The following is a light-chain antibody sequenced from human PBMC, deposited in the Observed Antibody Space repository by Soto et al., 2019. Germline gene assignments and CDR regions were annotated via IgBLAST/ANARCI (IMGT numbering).Light chain of an antibody. CDR2: AAS. CDR3: QQYNNWPVT. V-gene: IGKV3-15*01. Sequence: EIVMTQSPATLSVSPGERATLSCRASQSVSSYLAWYQQKPGQAPRLLIFAASTRATGIPARFSGSGSATEFTLTISNLQSEDFAVYYCQQYNNWPVTFGQGTKVDIK. CDR1: QSVSSY. J-gene: IGKJ1*01.